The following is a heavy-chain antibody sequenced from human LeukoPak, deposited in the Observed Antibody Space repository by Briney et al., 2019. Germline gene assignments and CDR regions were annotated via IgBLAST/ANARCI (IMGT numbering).Heavy chain of an antibody. J-gene: IGHJ4*02. D-gene: IGHD3-3*01. CDR1: GVTFSSYV. CDR2: LYGGVST. CDR3: AKGTDFWSGYSFDH. V-gene: IGHV3-23*03. Sequence: GGSLRLSCEASGVTFSSYVMSWVRQAPGKGLEWVSVLYGGVSTFYPDSVKGRFTISRDTSKNVVYLQMNTVRAEDTAVYFCAKGTDFWSGYSFDHWGQGVLVTVSS.